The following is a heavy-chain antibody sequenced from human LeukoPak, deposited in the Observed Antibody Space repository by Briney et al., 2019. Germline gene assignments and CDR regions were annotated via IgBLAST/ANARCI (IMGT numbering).Heavy chain of an antibody. J-gene: IGHJ4*02. Sequence: GGSLRLSCAASGFTFSSYGMNWVRRAPGKGLEWVSAISGSGGSTYYADSVKGRFTISRDNSKNTLYLQMNSLRAEDTAVYYCAKDQVRVLWFGESYWGQGTLVTVSS. V-gene: IGHV3-23*01. D-gene: IGHD3-10*01. CDR3: AKDQVRVLWFGESY. CDR2: ISGSGGST. CDR1: GFTFSSYG.